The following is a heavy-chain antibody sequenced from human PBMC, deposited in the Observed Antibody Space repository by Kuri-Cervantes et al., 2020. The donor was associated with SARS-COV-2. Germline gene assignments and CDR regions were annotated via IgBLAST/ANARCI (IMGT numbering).Heavy chain of an antibody. CDR1: GGSISSYY. D-gene: IGHD3-22*01. CDR3: ASIDSSGYYADY. Sequence: SETLSLTCTVSGGSISSYYWSWIRQPAGKGLEWIGRIYTSGSINYNPSLKSRVTMSVDTSKNQFSLKLSSVTAADTAVYCCASIDSSGYYADYWGQGTLVTVSS. J-gene: IGHJ4*02. CDR2: IYTSGSI. V-gene: IGHV4-4*07.